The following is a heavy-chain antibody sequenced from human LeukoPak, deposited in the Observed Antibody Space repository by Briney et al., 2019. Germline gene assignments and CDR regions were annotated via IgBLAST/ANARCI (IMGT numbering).Heavy chain of an antibody. V-gene: IGHV4-39*01. J-gene: IGHJ5*02. CDR2: IYYSGST. Sequence: SETLSLTCTVSGGSISSSSYYWGWIRQPPGKGLEWIGSIYYSGSTYYNPSLKSRVTTSVDTSKNQFSLKLSSVTAADTAVYYCARPHSSSWYASWGQGTLVTVSS. CDR3: ARPHSSSWYAS. CDR1: GGSISSSSYY. D-gene: IGHD6-13*01.